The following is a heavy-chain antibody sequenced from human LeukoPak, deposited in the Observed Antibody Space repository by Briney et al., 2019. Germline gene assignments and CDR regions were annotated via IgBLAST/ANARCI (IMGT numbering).Heavy chain of an antibody. D-gene: IGHD3-22*01. J-gene: IGHJ5*02. CDR2: INSDGINT. CDR1: GFTFSNYW. Sequence: GGSLRLSCAASGFTFSNYWMHWVRHAPGKGLVWVSRINSDGINTIYADSVKGRFTISRDNAKNTLNLQMNSLRAEDTAVYYCARDLGQYYDTSDNWFDPWGQGTLVTVSS. CDR3: ARDLGQYYDTSDNWFDP. V-gene: IGHV3-74*01.